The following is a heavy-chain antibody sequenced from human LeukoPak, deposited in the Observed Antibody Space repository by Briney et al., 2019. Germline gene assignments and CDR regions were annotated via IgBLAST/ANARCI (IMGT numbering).Heavy chain of an antibody. CDR3: ARETPRRGETRDGYR. Sequence: GGSLRLSCAASGFTFSSYGMHWVRQAPGKGLEWVAVIWYGGSNKYYADSVKGRFTISRDNSKNTLYLQMNSLRAEDTAVYYCARETPRRGETRDGYRWGQGTLVTVSS. V-gene: IGHV3-33*08. CDR1: GFTFSSYG. D-gene: IGHD5-24*01. CDR2: IWYGGSNK. J-gene: IGHJ4*02.